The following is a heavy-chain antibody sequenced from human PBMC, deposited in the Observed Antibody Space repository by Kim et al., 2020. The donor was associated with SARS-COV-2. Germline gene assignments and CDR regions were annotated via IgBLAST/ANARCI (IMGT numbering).Heavy chain of an antibody. J-gene: IGHJ5*02. Sequence: SETLSLTCTVSGGSISSGGYYWSWIRQHPGKGLEWIGYIYYSGSTYYNPSLKSRVTISVDTSKNQFSLKLSSVTAADTAVYYCARLEGITIFGVVIIGWFDPGGQGPLVPVSS. CDR1: GGSISSGGYY. CDR2: IYYSGST. D-gene: IGHD3-3*01. CDR3: ARLEGITIFGVVIIGWFDP. V-gene: IGHV4-31*03.